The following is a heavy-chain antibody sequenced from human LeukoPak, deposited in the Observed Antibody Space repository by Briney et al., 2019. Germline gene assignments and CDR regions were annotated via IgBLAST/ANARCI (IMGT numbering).Heavy chain of an antibody. CDR1: GFTFGDYA. Sequence: PGGSLRLSCTGSGFTFGDYAMSWVRQAPGKGLEWVSFIRDKAFGGTTEYAASVKGRFTISRDDSKSNDYLQMNSLKTDDTAVYYCTRDLPPNTRSVLLPVFDVWGQGILVTVSS. CDR3: TRDLPPNTRSVLLPVFDV. D-gene: IGHD2-15*01. J-gene: IGHJ3*01. V-gene: IGHV3-49*04. CDR2: IRDKAFGGTT.